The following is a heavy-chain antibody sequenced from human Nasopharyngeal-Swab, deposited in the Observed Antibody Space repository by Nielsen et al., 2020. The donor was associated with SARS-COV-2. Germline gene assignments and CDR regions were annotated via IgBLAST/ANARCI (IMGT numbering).Heavy chain of an antibody. V-gene: IGHV1-8*01. Sequence: ASVKVSYKASGDTFTLYDVIWVRQATGQGLEWMGRMNRKTGNTGYAQKFQGRVTMTRNTSISTAYMELSSLTSEDTAVYYCARSSYCSGASCPAGYWGQGTLVTVSS. CDR2: MNRKTGNT. CDR1: GDTFTLYD. J-gene: IGHJ4*02. D-gene: IGHD2-15*01. CDR3: ARSSYCSGASCPAGY.